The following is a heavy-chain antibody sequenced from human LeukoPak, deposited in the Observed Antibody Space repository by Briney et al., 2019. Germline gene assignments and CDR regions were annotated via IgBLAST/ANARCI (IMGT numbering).Heavy chain of an antibody. D-gene: IGHD1-26*01. V-gene: IGHV1-2*02. Sequence: GASVKVSCKASGYTFTGYYMHWVRQAPGHGLEWMGWISPNSGGTSYAQKFQGRVTMTRDTSISTAYMELSSLRSDDTAVYYCARDGNFDYWGQGTLVTVSS. J-gene: IGHJ4*02. CDR1: GYTFTGYY. CDR3: ARDGNFDY. CDR2: ISPNSGGT.